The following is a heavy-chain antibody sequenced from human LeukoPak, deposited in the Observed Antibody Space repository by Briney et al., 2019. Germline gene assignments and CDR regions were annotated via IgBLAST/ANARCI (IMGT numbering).Heavy chain of an antibody. CDR2: IRYDGSNK. Sequence: GGSLRLSCVTSGFNFSNYPMTWVRQAPGKGLEWVAFIRYDGSNKYYADSVKGRFTISRDNSKNTLYLQMNSLRAEDTAVYYCAKAPGPYDSSGYYGPIWGQGTLVTVSS. V-gene: IGHV3-30*02. CDR1: GFNFSNYP. D-gene: IGHD3-22*01. J-gene: IGHJ4*02. CDR3: AKAPGPYDSSGYYGPI.